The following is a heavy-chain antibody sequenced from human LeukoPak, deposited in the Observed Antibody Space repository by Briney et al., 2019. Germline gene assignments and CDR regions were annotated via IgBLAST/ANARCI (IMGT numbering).Heavy chain of an antibody. Sequence: PGGSLRLSCAAPGFTFSSYAMSWVRQAPGKGLEWVSGISGSGGSTYSADSVKGRFTISRDNSKNTLYLQMNSLRAEDTAVYYCATDSSSAAVAPFDYWGQGTLVTVSS. CDR1: GFTFSSYA. CDR3: ATDSSSAAVAPFDY. J-gene: IGHJ4*02. V-gene: IGHV3-23*01. D-gene: IGHD6-19*01. CDR2: ISGSGGST.